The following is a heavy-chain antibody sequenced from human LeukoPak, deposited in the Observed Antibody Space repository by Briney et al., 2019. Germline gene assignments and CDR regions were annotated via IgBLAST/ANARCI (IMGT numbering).Heavy chain of an antibody. CDR2: IRGSGGST. Sequence: PGGSLRLSCAASGFTFSSYAMSWVRQAPGKGLEWVSAIRGSGGSTYYADSVKGRFTISSDNSKNTLYLQMNSLSAEDTAVYYCAKVQGIVAAYDAFDIWGQGTMVTVSS. V-gene: IGHV3-23*01. CDR3: AKVQGIVAAYDAFDI. J-gene: IGHJ3*02. D-gene: IGHD6-13*01. CDR1: GFTFSSYA.